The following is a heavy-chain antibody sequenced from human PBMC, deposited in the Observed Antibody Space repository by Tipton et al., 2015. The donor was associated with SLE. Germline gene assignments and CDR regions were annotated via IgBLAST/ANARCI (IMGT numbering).Heavy chain of an antibody. CDR3: ARGGGYQLLALEYWFDP. V-gene: IGHV4-61*09. CDR1: GGSISSGNYS. J-gene: IGHJ5*02. CDR2: IYTSGNT. Sequence: TLSLTCTVSGGSISSGNYSWNWIRQPAGKALEWIGNIYTSGNTNYSPSLKSRVTISVDTSKNHFSLKLISVTAADTAVYYCARGGGYQLLALEYWFDPWGQGTLVIVSS. D-gene: IGHD2-2*01.